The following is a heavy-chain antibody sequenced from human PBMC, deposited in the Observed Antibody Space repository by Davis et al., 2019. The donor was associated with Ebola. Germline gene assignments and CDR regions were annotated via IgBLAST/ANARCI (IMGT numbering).Heavy chain of an antibody. CDR2: ISGSGRGT. J-gene: IGHJ4*02. Sequence: PGGSLRLSCAASGFTFSSYSMSWVRQAPGKGLEWVSTISGSGRGTYYADSVKGRFTISRDNAKNILYLQMNSLRGEDTAVYYCARDPWYGDPGPFLDHWGQGILVTVSS. V-gene: IGHV3-23*01. CDR3: ARDPWYGDPGPFLDH. CDR1: GFTFSSYS. D-gene: IGHD4-17*01.